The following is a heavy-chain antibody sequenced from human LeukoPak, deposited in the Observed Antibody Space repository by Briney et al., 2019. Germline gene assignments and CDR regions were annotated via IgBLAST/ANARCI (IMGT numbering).Heavy chain of an antibody. J-gene: IGHJ3*02. CDR1: AYTFSSYD. CDR3: ARGGRGYETGGAFDI. CDR2: INPNSGGT. D-gene: IGHD5-12*01. V-gene: IGHV1-2*02. Sequence: GASVKVSCKTSAYTFSSYDISWVRQASGQGLEWMGWINPNSGGTNYAQKFQGRVTMTRDTSISTAYMELSRLRSDDTAVYYCARGGRGYETGGAFDIWGQGTMVTVSS.